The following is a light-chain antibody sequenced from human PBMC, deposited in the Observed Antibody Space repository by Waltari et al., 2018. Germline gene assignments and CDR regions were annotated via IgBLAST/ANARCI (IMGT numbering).Light chain of an antibody. CDR1: QSVSSSY. CDR3: QQYSSSPLT. Sequence: EIVMTQSPGTLSLSPGERATLSCSASQSVSSSYLAWYQQTPGQAPRLLIYGASSRATGIPDRFSGSVSGIDFTLTISRLEPEDFAVYYCQQYSSSPLTFGGGTKVEIK. J-gene: IGKJ4*01. V-gene: IGKV3-20*01. CDR2: GAS.